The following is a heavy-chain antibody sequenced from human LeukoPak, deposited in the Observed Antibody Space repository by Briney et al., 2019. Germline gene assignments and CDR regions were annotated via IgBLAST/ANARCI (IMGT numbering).Heavy chain of an antibody. CDR3: ARASDRSGWYKGGFDY. J-gene: IGHJ4*02. V-gene: IGHV3-21*01. D-gene: IGHD6-19*01. CDR1: GFTFSSYN. Sequence: GGSLRLSCAASGFTFSSYNINWVRQAPGKGLEWVSSISSASSYIYYADSVKGRFTISRDNAKNSLYLQMNGLRAEDTAVYYCARASDRSGWYKGGFDYWGQGTLVTVS. CDR2: ISSASSYI.